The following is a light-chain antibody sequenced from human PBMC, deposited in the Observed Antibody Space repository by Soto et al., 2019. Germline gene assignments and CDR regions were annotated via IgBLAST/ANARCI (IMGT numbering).Light chain of an antibody. CDR1: QSLSINS. Sequence: EIVLTQSPGTLSLSPGERATLSCRASQSLSINSLAWYQQKPGQSPRLLVYGASTRDTGIPDRFRGSGSGTDFAHTLSSLEPEDFAMYYCQQYDRSPLTFGPGTKVDIK. CDR3: QQYDRSPLT. V-gene: IGKV3-20*01. CDR2: GAS. J-gene: IGKJ3*01.